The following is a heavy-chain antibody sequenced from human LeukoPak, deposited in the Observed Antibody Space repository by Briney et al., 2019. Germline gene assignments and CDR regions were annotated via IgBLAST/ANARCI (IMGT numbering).Heavy chain of an antibody. J-gene: IGHJ4*02. Sequence: ASVKVSCKASGYSFTDYGITWVRQAPGQGLEWMGWISGRNGNTNYSRRLQGRVTMTTDTSTSTAYMELRSLTSDDTAVYYCARDHALWSNCFDYWGQGTLVTVSS. D-gene: IGHD2/OR15-2a*01. CDR3: ARDHALWSNCFDY. CDR2: ISGRNGNT. CDR1: GYSFTDYG. V-gene: IGHV1-18*01.